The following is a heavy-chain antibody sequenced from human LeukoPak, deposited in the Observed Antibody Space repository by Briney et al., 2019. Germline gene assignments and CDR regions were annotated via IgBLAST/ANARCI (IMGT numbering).Heavy chain of an antibody. CDR2: IYYSGST. Sequence: PSETLSLTCTVSGGSISSYYWSWIRQPPGKGLEYIGYIYYSGSTNYNPSLKSRVTISIDTSKNQFSLKLSSVTAADTAVYYCARDRGGASDIWGQGTMVTVSS. CDR3: ARDRGGASDI. D-gene: IGHD2-15*01. CDR1: GGSISSYY. J-gene: IGHJ3*02. V-gene: IGHV4-59*12.